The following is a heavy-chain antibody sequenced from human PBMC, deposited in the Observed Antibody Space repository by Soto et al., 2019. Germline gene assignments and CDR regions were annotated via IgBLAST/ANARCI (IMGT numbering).Heavy chain of an antibody. J-gene: IGHJ5*02. V-gene: IGHV1-69*01. CDR3: AREVGYGDFAAALLA. D-gene: IGHD2-21*02. CDR1: GGTFRSHS. Sequence: VQLMQSMAEVKKPGSSVKVSCKASGGTFRSHSINSVRQAPGQGLEWMGGIITLFGTSNYAQNFQGSVTITADQATSTAYMELNSLSSDDTAVYYCAREVGYGDFAAALLAWGQGNLVTVSS. CDR2: IITLFGTS.